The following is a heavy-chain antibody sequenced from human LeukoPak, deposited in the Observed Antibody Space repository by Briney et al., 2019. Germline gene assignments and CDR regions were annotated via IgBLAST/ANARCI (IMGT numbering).Heavy chain of an antibody. J-gene: IGHJ4*02. CDR1: GFTFSSYE. CDR2: INPRGNTF. Sequence: GGSLRLSCAASGFTFSSYEVHWVRQAPGKGLEWVSNINPRGNTFYYADSVRGRFTISRDNAKNSLYLQMNSLRAEDTAVYYCARGKIYFDYWGQGTLVTVSS. CDR3: ARGKIYFDY. V-gene: IGHV3-48*03.